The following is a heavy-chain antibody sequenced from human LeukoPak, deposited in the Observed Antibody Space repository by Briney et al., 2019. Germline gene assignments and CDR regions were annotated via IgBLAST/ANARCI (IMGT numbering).Heavy chain of an antibody. CDR2: INHSGST. CDR1: GGSFSGYY. D-gene: IGHD2-2*01. J-gene: IGHJ4*02. CDR3: ARVEEIVVVPAATPRRLAFDY. Sequence: LETLSLTCAVYGGSFSGYYWSWIRQPPGKGLEWIGEINHSGSTNYNPSLKSRVTISVDTSQNQFSLKLSSVTAADTAVYYCARVEEIVVVPAATPRRLAFDYWGQGALLPVSS. V-gene: IGHV4-34*01.